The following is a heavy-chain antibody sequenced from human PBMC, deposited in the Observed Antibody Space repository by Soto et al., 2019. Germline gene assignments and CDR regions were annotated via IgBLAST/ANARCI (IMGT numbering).Heavy chain of an antibody. Sequence: GGSLRLSCAASGFTFSSYGMHWVRQAPGKGLEWVAVIWYDGSNKYYADSVKGRFTISRDNSKNTLYLQMNSLRAEDTAVYYCARDLTDFWSGYYGDYYYYGMDVWGQGTTVTVSS. D-gene: IGHD3-3*01. CDR2: IWYDGSNK. V-gene: IGHV3-33*01. J-gene: IGHJ6*02. CDR3: ARDLTDFWSGYYGDYYYYGMDV. CDR1: GFTFSSYG.